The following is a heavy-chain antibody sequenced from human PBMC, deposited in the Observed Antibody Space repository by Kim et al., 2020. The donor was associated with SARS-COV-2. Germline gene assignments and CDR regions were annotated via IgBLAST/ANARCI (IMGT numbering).Heavy chain of an antibody. J-gene: IGHJ4*02. Sequence: SETLSLTCTVSGGSISSADYYWSWIRQPPGKGLEWIGYIYYSGSTSYNPSLKSRVTISVDTSKNQFSLKLSSVTAADAAVYYCARAVLGFCSGGTCRRYFDYWGQGSLVTVSS. CDR1: GGSISSADYY. D-gene: IGHD2-15*01. V-gene: IGHV4-30-4*01. CDR2: IYYSGST. CDR3: ARAVLGFCSGGTCRRYFDY.